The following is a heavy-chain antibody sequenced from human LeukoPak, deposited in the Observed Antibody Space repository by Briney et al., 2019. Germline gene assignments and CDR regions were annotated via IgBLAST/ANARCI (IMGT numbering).Heavy chain of an antibody. D-gene: IGHD4-17*01. V-gene: IGHV4-59*01. CDR2: IYYSGST. CDR1: GGSISNYY. Sequence: SETLSLTCTVSGGSISNYYWSWIRQPPGKGLEWIGNIYYSGSTNYNPSLKSRVTISVDTSKNHFSLKLSSVTAADTAVYYCARGEDGDYYFQHWGQGTLVTVSS. J-gene: IGHJ1*01. CDR3: ARGEDGDYYFQH.